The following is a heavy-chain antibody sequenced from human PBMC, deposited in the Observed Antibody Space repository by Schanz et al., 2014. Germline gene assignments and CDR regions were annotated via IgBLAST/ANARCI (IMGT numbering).Heavy chain of an antibody. J-gene: IGHJ4*02. CDR2: IMPLRGIG. V-gene: IGHV1-69*02. CDR3: AKHVRSLTGNDY. D-gene: IGHD3-9*01. CDR1: GGTFSSYT. Sequence: QVQLVQSEAEVKKPGSSVKVSCKASGGTFSSYTISWVRQAPGQGLEWMGRIMPLRGIGNNAWKFQDRLTITADKSTSTAYMDLSSLRPEDTAVYYCAKHVRSLTGNDYWGQGTLVTVSS.